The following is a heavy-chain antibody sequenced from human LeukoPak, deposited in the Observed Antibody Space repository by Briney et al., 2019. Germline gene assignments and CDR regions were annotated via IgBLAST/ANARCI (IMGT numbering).Heavy chain of an antibody. CDR1: GFTFSSYG. D-gene: IGHD3-9*01. CDR2: IWYDGSNK. V-gene: IGHV3-33*06. J-gene: IGHJ4*02. Sequence: PGRSLGLSCAASGFTFSSYGMHWVRQAPGKGLEWVAVIWYDGSNKYYADSVKGRFTISRDNSKNTLYLQMNSLRAEDTAVYYCAKAYLHYDILTGSDYWGQGTLVTVSS. CDR3: AKAYLHYDILTGSDY.